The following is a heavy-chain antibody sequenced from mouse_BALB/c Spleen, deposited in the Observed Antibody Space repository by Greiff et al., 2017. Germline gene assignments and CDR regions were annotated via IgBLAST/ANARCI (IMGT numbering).Heavy chain of an antibody. J-gene: IGHJ1*01. CDR2: ISSGSSTI. D-gene: IGHD1-1*01. CDR1: GFTFSSFG. CDR3: ARTLCYGSSPRYFDV. V-gene: IGHV5-17*02. Sequence: EVQGVESGGGLVQPGGSRKLSCAASGFTFSSFGMHWVRQAPEKGLEWVAYISSGSSTIYYADTVKGRFTISRDNPKNTLFLQMTSLRSEDTAMYYCARTLCYGSSPRYFDVWGAGTTVTVSS.